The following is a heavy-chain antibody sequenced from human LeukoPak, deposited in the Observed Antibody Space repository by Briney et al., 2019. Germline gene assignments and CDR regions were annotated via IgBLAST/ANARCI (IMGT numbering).Heavy chain of an antibody. D-gene: IGHD3-10*01. Sequence: WASVKVSCKASGYTFTGYYMHWVRQAPGQGLEWMGWINPNSGGTNYAQKFQGRVTMTRDTSISTAYMELSRLRSDDTAVHYCARDYGSGSYSYNWFDPWGQGTLVTVSS. CDR3: ARDYGSGSYSYNWFDP. V-gene: IGHV1-2*02. CDR2: INPNSGGT. J-gene: IGHJ5*02. CDR1: GYTFTGYY.